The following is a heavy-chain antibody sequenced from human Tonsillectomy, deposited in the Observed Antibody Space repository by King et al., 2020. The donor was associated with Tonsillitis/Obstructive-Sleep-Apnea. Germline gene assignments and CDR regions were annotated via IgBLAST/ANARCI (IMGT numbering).Heavy chain of an antibody. Sequence: VQLVESGSELKKPGASVKVSCKASGYTFTSYAMNWVRQAPGQGLEWMGWINTNTRNPTYARGFTGRFVFSLDTSVSTAYLQISSLKAEDTAVYYCARDLLASTIADYNWFDPWGQGTLVTVSS. V-gene: IGHV7-4-1*02. CDR2: INTNTRNP. CDR1: GYTFTSYA. J-gene: IGHJ5*02. D-gene: IGHD2-8*02. CDR3: ARDLLASTIADYNWFDP.